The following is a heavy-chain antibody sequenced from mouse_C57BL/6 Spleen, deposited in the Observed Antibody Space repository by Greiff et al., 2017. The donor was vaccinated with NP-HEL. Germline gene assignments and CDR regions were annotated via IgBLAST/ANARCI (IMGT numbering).Heavy chain of an antibody. CDR3: ARSMHYGSRGGFAY. CDR1: GFNIKNTY. D-gene: IGHD1-1*01. CDR2: IDPANGNT. Sequence: VQLKQSVAELVRPGASVKLSCTASGFNIKNTYMHWVKQRPEQGLEWIGRIDPANGNTKYAPKFQGKATITADTSSNTAYLQFSSLTSEDTAIYYCARSMHYGSRGGFAYWGQGTLVTVSA. V-gene: IGHV14-3*01. J-gene: IGHJ3*01.